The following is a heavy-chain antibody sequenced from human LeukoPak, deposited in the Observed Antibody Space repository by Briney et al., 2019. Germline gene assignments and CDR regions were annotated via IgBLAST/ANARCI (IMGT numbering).Heavy chain of an antibody. D-gene: IGHD3-10*01. Sequence: SETLSLTCTVSGGSISSYYWSWIRQPPGKGLEWIGYIYYSGSTNYNPSLKSRVTISVDTSKNQFSLKLSSVTAADTAVYYCARHGSGSGSYPYWGQGTLVTVSS. V-gene: IGHV4-59*08. CDR3: ARHGSGSGSYPY. J-gene: IGHJ4*02. CDR1: GGSISSYY. CDR2: IYYSGST.